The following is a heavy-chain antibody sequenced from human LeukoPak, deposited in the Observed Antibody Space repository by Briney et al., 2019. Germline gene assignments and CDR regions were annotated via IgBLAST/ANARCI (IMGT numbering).Heavy chain of an antibody. CDR1: GFTVNHIY. V-gene: IGHV3-53*01. J-gene: IGHJ5*02. CDR2: IYSAGAT. D-gene: IGHD3-3*01. Sequence: GGSLRLSCVASGFTVNHIYMNWVRQAPGTGLEWVSAIYSAGATHYADSVRGRFTISRDISKNTLYLQMNSLRAEDTAVYYCARVPVLFWSGAYDLWGQGTLVTVSS. CDR3: ARVPVLFWSGAYDL.